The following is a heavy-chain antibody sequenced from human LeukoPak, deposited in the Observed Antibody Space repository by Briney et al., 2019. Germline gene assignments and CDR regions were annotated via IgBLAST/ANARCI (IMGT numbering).Heavy chain of an antibody. CDR1: GGTFSSYA. V-gene: IGHV1-69*06. D-gene: IGHD2-2*01. Sequence: SVKVSCKASGGTFSSYAISWVRQAPGQGLEWMGGIIPIFGTANYAQKFQGRVTITADKSTSTAYMELSSLRSEDTAVYYCARAGQREYRGDFDYWGQGTLVTVSS. CDR3: ARAGQREYRGDFDY. J-gene: IGHJ4*02. CDR2: IIPIFGTA.